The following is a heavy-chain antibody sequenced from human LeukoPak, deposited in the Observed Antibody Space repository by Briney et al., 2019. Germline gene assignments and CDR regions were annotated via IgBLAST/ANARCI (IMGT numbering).Heavy chain of an antibody. J-gene: IGHJ6*02. V-gene: IGHV3-7*01. CDR2: IKQDGSEK. D-gene: IGHD3-10*01. Sequence: GSLRLSCAASGFTFSSYWMSWVRQVPGKGLEWVANIKQDGSEKYYVDSVKGRFTISRDNAKNSLYLQMNSLRAEDTAVYYCARDVLLWFGEYYYYGMDVWGQGTTVTVSS. CDR1: GFTFSSYW. CDR3: ARDVLLWFGEYYYYGMDV.